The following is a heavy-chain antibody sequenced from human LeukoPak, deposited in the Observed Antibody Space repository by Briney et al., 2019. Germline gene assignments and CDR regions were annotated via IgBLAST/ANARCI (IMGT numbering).Heavy chain of an antibody. CDR3: AIGWLQFVGGNYYYYYHMDV. CDR1: GGTFSSYA. CDR2: VIPIFGAA. J-gene: IGHJ6*03. V-gene: IGHV1-69*05. D-gene: IGHD5-24*01. Sequence: SVKVSCKASGGTFSSYAISWVRQAPGQGLEWMGGVIPIFGAAHYAQKFQGRVTITTDESTSPAYMELSSLRSEDTAVYYCAIGWLQFVGGNYYYYYHMDVWGKGTTVTVSS.